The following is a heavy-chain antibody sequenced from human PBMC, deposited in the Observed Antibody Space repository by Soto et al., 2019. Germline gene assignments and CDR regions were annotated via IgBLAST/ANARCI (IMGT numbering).Heavy chain of an antibody. CDR1: GGSISSGGYY. V-gene: IGHV4-31*03. Sequence: SETLSLTCTVSGGSISSGGYYWSWIRQHPGKGLEWIGYIYYSGSTYYNPSLKSRVTISVDTSKNQFSLKLSSVTAADTAVYYCARCPLKVLSFDYWGQGTLVTVSS. D-gene: IGHD2-8*01. J-gene: IGHJ4*02. CDR2: IYYSGST. CDR3: ARCPLKVLSFDY.